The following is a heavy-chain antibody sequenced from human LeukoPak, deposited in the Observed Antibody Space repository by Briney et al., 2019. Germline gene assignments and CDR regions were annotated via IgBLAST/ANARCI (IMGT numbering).Heavy chain of an antibody. D-gene: IGHD1-26*01. CDR2: ISFDGSSK. V-gene: IGHV3-30*03. J-gene: IGHJ2*01. CDR1: GFTFDDYA. CDR3: ARSVGASPPPLYWYFDL. Sequence: GRSLRLSCAASGFTFDDYAMHWVRQAPGKGLEWVAVISFDGSSKDYAQSVKGRFTISRDNSKNTLYLQMNSLRAEDTAVYYCARSVGASPPPLYWYFDLWGRGTLVTVSS.